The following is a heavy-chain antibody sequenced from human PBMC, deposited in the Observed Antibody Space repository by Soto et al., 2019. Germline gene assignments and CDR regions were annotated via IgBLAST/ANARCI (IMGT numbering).Heavy chain of an antibody. D-gene: IGHD3-3*01. Sequence: EVQLLESGGGLVQPGGSLRLSCAASGFTFSSYAMSWVRQAPGKGLEWVSAISGSGGSTYYADSVKGRFTISRDDSKNTLYLQMNSLRAEDTAVYYCATNYDFWSGYHPDYWGQGTLVTVSS. J-gene: IGHJ4*02. V-gene: IGHV3-23*01. CDR2: ISGSGGST. CDR1: GFTFSSYA. CDR3: ATNYDFWSGYHPDY.